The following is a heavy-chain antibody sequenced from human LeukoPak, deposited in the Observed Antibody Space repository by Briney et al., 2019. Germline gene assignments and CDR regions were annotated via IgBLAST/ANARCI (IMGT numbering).Heavy chain of an antibody. CDR3: ARDWQQMDREGYFDL. J-gene: IGHJ2*01. Sequence: PGGSLSLSCSVSGFTFSTYNMNWVRQAPGKGLEWVSYISSSTRTIYYADSVKGRFTISRDNAKNPLFLQVNSLRDEETAVYYGARDWQQMDREGYFDLWGRGTLVTVSS. D-gene: IGHD6-13*01. CDR1: GFTFSTYN. V-gene: IGHV3-48*02. CDR2: ISSSTRTI.